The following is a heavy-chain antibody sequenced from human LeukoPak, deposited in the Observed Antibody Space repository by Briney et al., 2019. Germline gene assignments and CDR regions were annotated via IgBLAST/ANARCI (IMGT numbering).Heavy chain of an antibody. CDR1: GFTFSSYS. Sequence: PGGSLRLSCAASGFTFSSYSMNWVRQAPGKGLEWVSYISSSSDTIYYADSVKGRSTISRDNAKRSLYLQMNSLRDEDTAVYYCASRYCSSTSCYLPLYYYYGMDVWGQGTTVTVSS. CDR2: ISSSSDTI. J-gene: IGHJ6*02. CDR3: ASRYCSSTSCYLPLYYYYGMDV. V-gene: IGHV3-48*02. D-gene: IGHD2-2*01.